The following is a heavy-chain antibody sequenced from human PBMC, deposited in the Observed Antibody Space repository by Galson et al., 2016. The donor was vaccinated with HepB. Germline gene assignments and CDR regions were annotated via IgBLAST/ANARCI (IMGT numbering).Heavy chain of an antibody. Sequence: SLRLSCAASGFTFTSYAMSWVRQAPGKGLEWVSGITGSGAGTYYADSVKGRFTISRDNSKNTLYLQMNSLRAEDTAVYFCVGRGYNYGIQINWGQGTLVTVSS. V-gene: IGHV3-23*01. J-gene: IGHJ4*02. CDR3: VGRGYNYGIQIN. CDR1: GFTFTSYA. D-gene: IGHD5-18*01. CDR2: ITGSGAGT.